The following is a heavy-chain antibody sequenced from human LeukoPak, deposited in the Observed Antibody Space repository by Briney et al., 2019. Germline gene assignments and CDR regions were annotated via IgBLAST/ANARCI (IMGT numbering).Heavy chain of an antibody. J-gene: IGHJ4*02. D-gene: IGHD6-13*01. CDR2: ISSSGSTI. CDR3: ARDPRALYSSSWYYFDY. V-gene: IGHV3-11*01. CDR1: GFTFSDYY. Sequence: GGSLRLSCVASGFTFSDYYMSWIRQAPGKGLEWVSYISSSGSTIYYADSVKGRFTISRDNAKNSLYLQMNSLRAEDTAVYYCARDPRALYSSSWYYFDYWGQGTLVTVSS.